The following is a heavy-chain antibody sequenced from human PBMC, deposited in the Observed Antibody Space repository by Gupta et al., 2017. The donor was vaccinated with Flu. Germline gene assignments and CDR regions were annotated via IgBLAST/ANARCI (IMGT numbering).Heavy chain of an antibody. CDR2: INQDGSKK. Sequence: EVQLVESGGGLVQPGGSLRLSCAASGFTFSNYWMTWVRQAPGKGLEWVANINQDGSKKYYVDSVKGRFTVSRDNAKNSVYLQMNSLGGEDTAVYSCARDDYSNLNVWGQGTTVTVSS. D-gene: IGHD4-11*01. CDR3: ARDDYSNLNV. CDR1: GFTFSNYW. V-gene: IGHV3-7*01. J-gene: IGHJ6*02.